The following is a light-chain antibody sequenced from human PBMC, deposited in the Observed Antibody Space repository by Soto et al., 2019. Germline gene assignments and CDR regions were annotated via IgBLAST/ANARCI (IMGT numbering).Light chain of an antibody. V-gene: IGLV4-60*03. CDR2: LEGSGTY. CDR3: EPWDSNTRV. J-gene: IGLJ3*02. Sequence: QPVLTQSSSASASLGSSVNLTCTLSSGHSSFIIAWHQQQPGKAPRYWMKLEGSGTYNKGSGVPDRFSGSSSGADRYLTISNLQSEDEDDYYCEPWDSNTRVFGGGTKVTVL. CDR1: SGHSSFI.